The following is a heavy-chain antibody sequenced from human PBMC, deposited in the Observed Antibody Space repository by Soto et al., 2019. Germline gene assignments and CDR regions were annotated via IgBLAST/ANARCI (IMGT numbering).Heavy chain of an antibody. J-gene: IGHJ3*02. CDR1: GGPISDNDYY. V-gene: IGHV4-30-4*01. CDR2: VYTSGGT. CDR3: ARGEVRGAFDI. Sequence: VQLQESGPGLVRPSQTLSLTCSLSGGPISDNDYYWSWIRQSPGVGLEWLGYVYTSGGTSYNPSMKGRLSISADTSGYHFSLKLSSVTATDTAVYFCARGEVRGAFDIWGPGTKVYVSS. D-gene: IGHD3-10*01.